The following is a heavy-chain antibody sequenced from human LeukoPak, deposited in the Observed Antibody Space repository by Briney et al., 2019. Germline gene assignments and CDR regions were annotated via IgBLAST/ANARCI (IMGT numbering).Heavy chain of an antibody. V-gene: IGHV3-21*01. Sequence: GGSLRLSCAASGFTFSSYSMNWVRQAPGKGLEWVSSISSSSSYIYYADSVKGRFTISRDNAKNSLYLQMNSLRAEDTAVYYCARESCSSTSCSMAYYMDVWGKGTTVTVSS. CDR3: ARESCSSTSCSMAYYMDV. CDR1: GFTFSSYS. J-gene: IGHJ6*03. CDR2: ISSSSSYI. D-gene: IGHD2-2*01.